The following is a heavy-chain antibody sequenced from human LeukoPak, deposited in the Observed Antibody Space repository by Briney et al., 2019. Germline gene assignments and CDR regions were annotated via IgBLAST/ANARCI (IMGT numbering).Heavy chain of an antibody. D-gene: IGHD4-23*01. CDR1: GGSISSYY. J-gene: IGHJ1*01. CDR2: IYTSGST. Sequence: SETLSLTCTVSGGSISSYYWSWIRQPAGKGLEWIGRIYTSGSTNHNPSLKSRVTMSVDTSKNQFSLKLSSVTAADTAVYYSAREGLSGNYEEDWGQGTLVTVSS. V-gene: IGHV4-4*07. CDR3: AREGLSGNYEED.